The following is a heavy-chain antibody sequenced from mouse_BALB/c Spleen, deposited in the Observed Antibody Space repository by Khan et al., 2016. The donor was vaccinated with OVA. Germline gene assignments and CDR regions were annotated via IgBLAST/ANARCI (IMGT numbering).Heavy chain of an antibody. D-gene: IGHD1-1*01. J-gene: IGHJ2*01. CDR2: IDPETGGT. CDR3: TRSYYGSSGFDY. CDR1: GYTFTDYE. V-gene: IGHV1-15*01. Sequence: QVQLQQSGAELVRPGASVTLSCKASGYTFTDYEMHWVKQTPVHGLEWIGAIDPETGGTAYNQKFKGKATLTADKSSSTAYMELRSLTSEDSAVYDCTRSYYGSSGFDYWGQGTTLTVSS.